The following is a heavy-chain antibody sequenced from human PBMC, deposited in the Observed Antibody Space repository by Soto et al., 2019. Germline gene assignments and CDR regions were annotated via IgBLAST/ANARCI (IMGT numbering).Heavy chain of an antibody. V-gene: IGHV4-31*03. CDR1: GGSISSSGYY. CDR3: VRLRYCSSTSCHRFDP. Sequence: SETLSLTCTVSGGSISSSGYYWSWIRQHPGKGLEWIGHIYYSGSTYYNPSLKSRVTISVDTSKNQFSLKLSSVTAADTAVYYCVRLRYCSSTSCHRFDPWGQGTLVTV. J-gene: IGHJ5*02. CDR2: IYYSGST. D-gene: IGHD2-2*02.